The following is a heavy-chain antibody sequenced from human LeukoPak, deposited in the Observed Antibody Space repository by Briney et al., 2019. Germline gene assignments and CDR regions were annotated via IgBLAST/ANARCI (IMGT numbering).Heavy chain of an antibody. CDR3: AKGDVYGDYVYTDS. D-gene: IGHD4-17*01. Sequence: GGSLRLSCAAPGFTFSSYGMHWVRQAPGKGLEWVSVIWYDGSNKYYAQSVKGRVTISRDNSKNTLYMQVNSLKAEDTAVYYCAKGDVYGDYVYTDSWGQGTLVTVSS. CDR2: IWYDGSNK. V-gene: IGHV3-33*06. J-gene: IGHJ4*02. CDR1: GFTFSSYG.